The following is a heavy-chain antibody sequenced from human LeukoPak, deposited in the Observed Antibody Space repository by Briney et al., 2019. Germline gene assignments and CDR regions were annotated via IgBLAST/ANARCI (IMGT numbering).Heavy chain of an antibody. CDR3: AKGAVAGSYYGMDV. D-gene: IGHD6-19*01. Sequence: GGSLRLSCVASGFTFSSYAMSWVRQAPGKGLEWVSAISGSGGSTYYADSVQGRFTISRDNPKNTLYLQMNSLRAEDTAVYYCAKGAVAGSYYGMDVWGQGTTVTVSS. CDR1: GFTFSSYA. J-gene: IGHJ6*02. CDR2: ISGSGGST. V-gene: IGHV3-23*01.